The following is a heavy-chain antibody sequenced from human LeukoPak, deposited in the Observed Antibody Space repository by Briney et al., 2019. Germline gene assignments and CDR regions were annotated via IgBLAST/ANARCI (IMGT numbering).Heavy chain of an antibody. CDR2: IYYSGST. D-gene: IGHD1-26*01. V-gene: IGHV4-39*07. CDR3: ARRGAGPRAVAFDI. Sequence: SETLSLTCTVSGGSISSSSYYWGWIRQPPGKGLEWIGSIYYSGSTYYNPSLKSRVTISVDTSKNQFSLWLSSVTAADTAVYYCARRGAGPRAVAFDIWGQGTMVTVSS. CDR1: GGSISSSSYY. J-gene: IGHJ3*02.